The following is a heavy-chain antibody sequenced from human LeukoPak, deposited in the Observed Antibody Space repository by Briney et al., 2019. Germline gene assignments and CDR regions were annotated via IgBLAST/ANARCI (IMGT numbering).Heavy chain of an antibody. CDR3: ARGAPGELLWFGESVYYFDY. Sequence: PGGSLRLSCAAPGFTVSSNYMSWVRQAPGKGLEWVSVIYSGGSTYYADSVKGRFTISRDNSKNTLYLQMNSLRAEDTAVYYCARGAPGELLWFGESVYYFDYWGQGTLVTVSS. CDR2: IYSGGST. J-gene: IGHJ4*02. D-gene: IGHD3-10*01. V-gene: IGHV3-53*01. CDR1: GFTVSSNY.